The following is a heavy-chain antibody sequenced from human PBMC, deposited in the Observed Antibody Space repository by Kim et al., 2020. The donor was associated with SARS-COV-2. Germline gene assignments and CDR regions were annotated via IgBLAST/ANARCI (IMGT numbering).Heavy chain of an antibody. J-gene: IGHJ5*02. V-gene: IGHV4-39*01. Sequence: DTPSHKSRVTTTVDTAKNQFSLKLSSVTAADTAVYYCARSSSWRYNWFDPWGQGTLVTVSS. D-gene: IGHD6-13*01. CDR3: ARSSSWRYNWFDP.